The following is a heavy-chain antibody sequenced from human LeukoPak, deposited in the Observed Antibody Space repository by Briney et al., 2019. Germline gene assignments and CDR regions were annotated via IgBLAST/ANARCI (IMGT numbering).Heavy chain of an antibody. V-gene: IGHV1-69*02. Sequence: SEKVSCKASGGTFSSDTNSWVRQAPGQGLEWMGRIMPILGIANYAQKFQGRVTITADKSTSTAYMELSSLRSEDTAVYYCASMGIAVAGWNTYYFDSWGQGTLVTVSS. J-gene: IGHJ4*02. D-gene: IGHD6-19*01. CDR1: GGTFSSDT. CDR3: ASMGIAVAGWNTYYFDS. CDR2: IMPILGIA.